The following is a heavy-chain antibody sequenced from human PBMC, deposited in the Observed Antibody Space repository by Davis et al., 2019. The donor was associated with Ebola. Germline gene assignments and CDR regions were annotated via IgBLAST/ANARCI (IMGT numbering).Heavy chain of an antibody. V-gene: IGHV1-46*01. D-gene: IGHD2-2*01. CDR1: GYTFTSYY. Sequence: ASVKVSCKASGYTFTSYYMHWVRQAPGQGLEWMGIINPSGGSTSYAQKFQGRVTMTRDTSISTAYMELSRLRSDDTAVYYCARGDCSSTSCYRYYYYYMDVWGKGTTVTVSS. CDR2: INPSGGST. CDR3: ARGDCSSTSCYRYYYYYMDV. J-gene: IGHJ6*03.